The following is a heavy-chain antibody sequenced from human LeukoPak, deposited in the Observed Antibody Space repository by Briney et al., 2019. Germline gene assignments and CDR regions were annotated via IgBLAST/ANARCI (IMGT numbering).Heavy chain of an antibody. V-gene: IGHV3-49*04. J-gene: IGHJ4*02. CDR2: IRSKAYGGTT. CDR1: GFPFGDYA. CDR3: TRDGGYYYYGSGSYSAY. Sequence: PGRSLILSCTASGFPFGDYAMSWVRQAPGKGLEWVGFIRSKAYGGTTEYAASVKGRFTISRDDSKSIAYLQMNSLKTEDTAVYYCTRDGGYYYYGSGSYSAYWGQGTLVTVSS. D-gene: IGHD3-10*01.